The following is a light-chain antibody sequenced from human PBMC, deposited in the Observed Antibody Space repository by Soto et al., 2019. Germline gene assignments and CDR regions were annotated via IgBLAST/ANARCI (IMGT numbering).Light chain of an antibody. V-gene: IGKV3-20*01. CDR3: QHYGSSLICR. J-gene: IGKJ3*01. CDR1: QNVNSNF. CDR2: GTS. Sequence: EIVLTLSPGTLSLSPGERATLSCRASQNVNSNFLAWYQQQPGQGPRLLLYGTSGRATGFPDRFSGSGSVTDFTLTISRLEPEDFAVYYFQHYGSSLICRFRPESKVEIK.